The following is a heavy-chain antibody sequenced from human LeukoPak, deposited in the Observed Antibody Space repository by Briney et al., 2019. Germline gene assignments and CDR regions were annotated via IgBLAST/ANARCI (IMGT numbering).Heavy chain of an antibody. CDR1: GGSISSYY. D-gene: IGHD5-18*01. Sequence: PSETLSLTCTVSGGSISSYYWSWIRQPPGKGLEWIGYIYYSGSTNYNPSLKSRVTISVDTSKNQFSLKLSSVTAADTAVYYCARHGGYSYGSGMDVWGQGTTVTVSS. CDR2: IYYSGST. J-gene: IGHJ6*02. CDR3: ARHGGYSYGSGMDV. V-gene: IGHV4-59*08.